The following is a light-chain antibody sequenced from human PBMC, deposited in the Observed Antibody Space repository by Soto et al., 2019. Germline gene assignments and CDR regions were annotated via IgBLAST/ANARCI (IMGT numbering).Light chain of an antibody. CDR3: MQALQTPYT. V-gene: IGKV2-28*01. Sequence: DIVMTQSPLSLPVTPGEPASISCRSSQSLLHSNGXNYLDWYLQKPGQSPQLLIYLGSXXXSGXXXXXXXXXXXXXXXLKISRVEAEDVGVYYCMQALQTPYTFGQGTKLEIK. CDR2: LGS. CDR1: QSLLHSNGXNY. J-gene: IGKJ2*01.